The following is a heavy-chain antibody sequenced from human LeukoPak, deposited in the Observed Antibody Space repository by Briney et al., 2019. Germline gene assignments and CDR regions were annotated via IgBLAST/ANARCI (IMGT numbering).Heavy chain of an antibody. CDR1: GYTFTGYY. D-gene: IGHD3-10*01. Sequence: ASVKVSCKASGYTFTGYYMHWVRQAPGQGLEWMGWINPNSGGTSYAQKFQGWVTMTRDTSISTAYMELSRLRSDDTAVYYCARAVYYYYGSGSYFDYWGQGTLVTVSS. J-gene: IGHJ4*02. CDR3: ARAVYYYYGSGSYFDY. V-gene: IGHV1-2*04. CDR2: INPNSGGT.